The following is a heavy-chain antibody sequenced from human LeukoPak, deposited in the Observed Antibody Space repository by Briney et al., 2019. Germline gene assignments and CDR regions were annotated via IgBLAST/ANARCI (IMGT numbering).Heavy chain of an antibody. D-gene: IGHD3/OR15-3a*01. CDR3: ARPSGTGYIDY. CDR2: ISSSGSTI. J-gene: IGHJ4*02. CDR1: GFTFSSYE. V-gene: IGHV3-48*03. Sequence: GGSLRLSCAASGFTFSSYEMNWVRQAPGKGLEWVSYISSSGSTIYYADSVKGRFTISRDNAKNSLYLQMNSLRAEDTAVYYCARPSGTGYIDYWGQGTLVTVSS.